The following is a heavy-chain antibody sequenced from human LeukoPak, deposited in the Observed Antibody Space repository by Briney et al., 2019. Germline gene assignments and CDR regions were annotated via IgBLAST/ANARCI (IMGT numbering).Heavy chain of an antibody. V-gene: IGHV1-24*01. CDR1: GYTLTELS. D-gene: IGHD2/OR15-2a*01. Sequence: ASVTVSCTVSGYTLTELSMHWVRQAPGKGLEWMGGFDPEDGETIYAQKFQGRVTMTEDTSTDTAYMELSSLRSEDTAVYYCATTVLPPQRGERNYFDYWGQGTLVTVSS. CDR2: FDPEDGET. CDR3: ATTVLPPQRGERNYFDY. J-gene: IGHJ4*02.